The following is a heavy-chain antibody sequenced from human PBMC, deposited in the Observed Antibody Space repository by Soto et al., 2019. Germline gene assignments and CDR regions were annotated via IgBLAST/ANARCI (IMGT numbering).Heavy chain of an antibody. D-gene: IGHD2-8*01. CDR2: ISGSGGST. V-gene: IGHV3-23*01. Sequence: EGQLLESGGGLVQPGGSLRLSCAASGFTFSSYDMSWVRQAPGKGLEWVSAISGSGGSTYYADSVKGRFTISRDNSKNTLYVQMNNLRAEDTAIYYCAKEDDAWTNGHFDIWGQGTMVTVSS. CDR1: GFTFSSYD. J-gene: IGHJ3*02. CDR3: AKEDDAWTNGHFDI.